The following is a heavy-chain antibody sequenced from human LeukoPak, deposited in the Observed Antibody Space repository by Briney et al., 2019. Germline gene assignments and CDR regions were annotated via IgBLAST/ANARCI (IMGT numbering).Heavy chain of an antibody. Sequence: GSLRLSCEASGFTFSGYAVSWIRQPPGKGLEWIGYIYYSGSTNYNPSLKSRVTISVDTSKNQFSLKLSSVTAADTAVYYCARLRWSPLGAFDIWGQGTMVTVSS. V-gene: IGHV4-59*01. D-gene: IGHD4-23*01. CDR1: GFTFSGYA. J-gene: IGHJ3*02. CDR3: ARLRWSPLGAFDI. CDR2: IYYSGST.